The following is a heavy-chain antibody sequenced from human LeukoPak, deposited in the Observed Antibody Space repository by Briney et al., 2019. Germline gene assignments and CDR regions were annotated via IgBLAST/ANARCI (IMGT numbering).Heavy chain of an antibody. D-gene: IGHD2-15*01. CDR3: TRDQLYCSGGYCYFEY. J-gene: IGHJ4*02. V-gene: IGHV3-74*01. CDR2: INSDGSST. Sequence: GGSLRLSCAASGFTFSSYWMHWVRQAPGKGLVWVSRINSDGSSTSYADSVKGRFTMSRDNAKNTLYLQMNSLRAEDTAVYYCTRDQLYCSGGYCYFEYWSQGTLVSVSS. CDR1: GFTFSSYW.